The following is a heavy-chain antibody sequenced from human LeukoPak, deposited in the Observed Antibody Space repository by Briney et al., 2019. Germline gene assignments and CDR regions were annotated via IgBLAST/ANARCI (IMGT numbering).Heavy chain of an antibody. Sequence: ASVKVSCKASGYTFTDYHIYWMRQAPGQGLEWMGGNNPNSGGTNYAQKFQGRVTMTRDTSTNTAYMELSRLRSDDTAVYFCARVRAIAATGTGARYFQDWGQGTLVTVSS. D-gene: IGHD1-1*01. V-gene: IGHV1-2*02. CDR3: ARVRAIAATGTGARYFQD. J-gene: IGHJ1*01. CDR1: GYTFTDYH. CDR2: NNPNSGGT.